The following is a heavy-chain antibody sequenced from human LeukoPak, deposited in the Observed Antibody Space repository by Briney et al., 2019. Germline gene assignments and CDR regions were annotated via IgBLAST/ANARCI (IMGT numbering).Heavy chain of an antibody. CDR2: TSSSGDYK. Sequence: TTGGSLRLSCAASGFAFRSYSMNWVRQAPGKGLQWVSSTSSSGDYKYYADSLKGRFTISRDNAKNSVYLQMNSLRAADTAMYYCARGSSGWFNWFDPWGQGTLVTVSS. V-gene: IGHV3-21*01. J-gene: IGHJ5*02. D-gene: IGHD6-19*01. CDR1: GFAFRSYS. CDR3: ARGSSGWFNWFDP.